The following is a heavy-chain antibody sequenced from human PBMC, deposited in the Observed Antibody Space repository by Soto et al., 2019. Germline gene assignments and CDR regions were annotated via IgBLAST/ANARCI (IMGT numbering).Heavy chain of an antibody. CDR3: AKVIRADSTSSNFYYYSGLDV. Sequence: QVQLVESGGGVVQPGRSQRLSCAASGFTFRTYGMHWVRQAPGKGLEWLAVISNTGINKYYADSVKGRFTISRDNSRDTLFLQMNSLRGEDTAIYYCAKVIRADSTSSNFYYYSGLDVWGQGTTVTVSS. D-gene: IGHD6-6*01. CDR2: ISNTGINK. CDR1: GFTFRTYG. J-gene: IGHJ6*02. V-gene: IGHV3-30*18.